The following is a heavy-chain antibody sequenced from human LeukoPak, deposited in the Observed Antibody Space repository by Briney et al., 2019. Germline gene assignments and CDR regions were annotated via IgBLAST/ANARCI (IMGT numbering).Heavy chain of an antibody. CDR1: GYTFTNYN. V-gene: IGHV1-46*01. CDR2: INPGGRST. CDR3: AREIGPIQLHLWGSAFDY. Sequence: ASVTVSCKASGYTFTNYNIHWVRQAPGQGREWMGIINPGGRSTSYAQKFQGRVTMTRDTSTSTVYMELSSLRSEDTAVYYCAREIGPIQLHLWGSAFDYWGQGTLVTVSS. J-gene: IGHJ4*02. D-gene: IGHD5-24*01.